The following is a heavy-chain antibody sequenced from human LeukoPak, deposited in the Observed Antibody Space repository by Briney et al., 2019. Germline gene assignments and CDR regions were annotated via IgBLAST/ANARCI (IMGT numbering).Heavy chain of an antibody. Sequence: GGSLRLSCTTSGFSFRDYALSWVRQAPGKGLEWVGFIRSKAYAETTEYAASVKGRFTISRDDSKTIAYLQMNSLKTEDTAVYYCARGGDFGVPAPLGIDAFDFWAKGQWSPSLQ. CDR3: ARGGDFGVPAPLGIDAFDF. V-gene: IGHV3-49*04. D-gene: IGHD2-2*01. CDR2: IRSKAYAETT. CDR1: GFSFRDYA. J-gene: IGHJ3*01.